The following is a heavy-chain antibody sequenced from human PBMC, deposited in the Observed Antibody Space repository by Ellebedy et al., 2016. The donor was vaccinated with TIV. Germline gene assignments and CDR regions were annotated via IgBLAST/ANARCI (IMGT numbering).Heavy chain of an antibody. CDR3: ASRAIFGMGIDAFDI. D-gene: IGHD3-3*01. CDR2: IYYSGST. Sequence: SETLSLXXAVSGGSISSSNWWRWVRQPPGKGLEWIGYIYYSGSTNYNPSLKSRVTISVDTSKNQFSLKLSSVTAADTAVYYCASRAIFGMGIDAFDIWGQGTVVTVSS. V-gene: IGHV4-4*02. CDR1: GGSISSSNW. J-gene: IGHJ3*02.